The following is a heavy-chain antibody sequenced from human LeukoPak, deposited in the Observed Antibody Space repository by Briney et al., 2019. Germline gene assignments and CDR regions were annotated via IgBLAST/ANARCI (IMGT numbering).Heavy chain of an antibody. D-gene: IGHD4-17*01. Sequence: SETLSLTCTVSGGSVSSGGYYWTWIRQHPGKGLEWLGYIYYSGRTYYNPSLKSRITISLDTSEDRFSLNLTSVSAADTAFYYCARSSDYGDYDWGQGTLVTVSS. CDR2: IYYSGRT. CDR1: GGSVSSGGYY. J-gene: IGHJ4*02. V-gene: IGHV4-31*03. CDR3: ARSSDYGDYD.